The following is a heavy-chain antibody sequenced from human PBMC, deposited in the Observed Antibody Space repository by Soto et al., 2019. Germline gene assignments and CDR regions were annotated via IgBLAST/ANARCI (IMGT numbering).Heavy chain of an antibody. D-gene: IGHD5-18*01. V-gene: IGHV4-34*01. J-gene: IGHJ6*02. CDR2: INHSGST. CDR1: GGSFSGYY. Sequence: SQTLSLTCAVYGGSFSGYYWSWIRQPPGKGLEWIGEINHSGSTNYNPSLKSRVTISVDTSKNQFSLKLSSVTAADTAVYYCARVVRYSYGKGYYYYGMDVWGQGTTVTVSS. CDR3: ARVVRYSYGKGYYYYGMDV.